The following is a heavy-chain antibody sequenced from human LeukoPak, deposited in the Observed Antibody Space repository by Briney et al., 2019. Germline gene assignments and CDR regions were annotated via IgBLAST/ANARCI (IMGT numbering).Heavy chain of an antibody. Sequence: GGSLRLSCAASGFTFSSYWMHWVRQAPGKGLVWVSRINSDGSSTSYADSVKGRFTISRDNAKNTLYLQMNSLGAEDTAVYYCARDRHYYGSGSYLDYWGQGTLVTVSS. D-gene: IGHD3-10*01. CDR3: ARDRHYYGSGSYLDY. V-gene: IGHV3-74*01. J-gene: IGHJ4*02. CDR2: INSDGSST. CDR1: GFTFSSYW.